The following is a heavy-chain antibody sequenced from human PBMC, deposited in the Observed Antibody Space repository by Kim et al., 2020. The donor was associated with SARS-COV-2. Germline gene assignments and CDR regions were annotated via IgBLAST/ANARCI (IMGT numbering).Heavy chain of an antibody. V-gene: IGHV1-69*13. CDR2: IIPIFGTA. CDR1: GGTFSSYA. J-gene: IGHJ3*02. D-gene: IGHD6-13*01. CDR3: ARDLVAAAGPDAFDI. Sequence: SVKVSCKASGGTFSSYAISWVRQAPGQGLEWMGGIIPIFGTANYAQKFQGRVTITADESTSTAYMELSSLRSEDTAVYYCARDLVAAAGPDAFDIWGQGTMVTVSS.